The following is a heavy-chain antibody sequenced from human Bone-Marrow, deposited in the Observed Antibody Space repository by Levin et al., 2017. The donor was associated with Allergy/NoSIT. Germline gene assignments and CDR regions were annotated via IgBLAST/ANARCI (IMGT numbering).Heavy chain of an antibody. D-gene: IGHD2-15*01. CDR3: ARDKVVGFCSGGSCYDRAGWFDP. J-gene: IGHJ5*02. CDR1: GGSIRAGGYY. Sequence: SQTLSLTCSVSGGSIRAGGYYWSWIRQLPGKGLEWIGYIYYTGSTAYNPSLNSRVSISIDTSKNQFSLTLRSVSTADTAVYYCARDKVVGFCSGGSCYDRAGWFDPWGQGILVTVSS. CDR2: IYYTGST. V-gene: IGHV4-30-4*01.